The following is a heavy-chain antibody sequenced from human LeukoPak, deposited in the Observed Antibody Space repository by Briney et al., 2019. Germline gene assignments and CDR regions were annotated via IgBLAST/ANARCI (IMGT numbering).Heavy chain of an antibody. J-gene: IGHJ4*02. CDR1: GFTFSSYD. D-gene: IGHD3-3*01. Sequence: GGSLRLSCAASGFTFSSYDMHWVRQATGKGLEWVSAIGTAGDTYYPGSVKGRFTISRDNAKNSLYLQMNSLRAEDTAVYYCAREQLRFLEWLSYWGQGTLVTVSS. CDR2: IGTAGDT. V-gene: IGHV3-13*01. CDR3: AREQLRFLEWLSY.